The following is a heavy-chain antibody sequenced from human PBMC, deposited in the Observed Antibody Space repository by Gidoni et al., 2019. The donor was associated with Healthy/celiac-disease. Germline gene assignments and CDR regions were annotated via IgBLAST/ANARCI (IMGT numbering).Heavy chain of an antibody. CDR2: IYYSGST. V-gene: IGHV4-39*01. CDR1: GGSISSSSYY. J-gene: IGHJ4*02. Sequence: QLQLQESGPGLVKPSETLSLTCTVSGGSISSSSYYWGWIRQPPGKGLEWIGSIYYSGSTYYNPSLKSRVTISVDTSKNQFSLKLSSVTAADTAVYYCARHHPYGSGSRVDYWGQGTLVTVSS. D-gene: IGHD3-10*01. CDR3: ARHHPYGSGSRVDY.